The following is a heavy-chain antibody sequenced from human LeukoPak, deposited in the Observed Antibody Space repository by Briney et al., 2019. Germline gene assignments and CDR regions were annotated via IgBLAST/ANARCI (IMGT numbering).Heavy chain of an antibody. CDR1: GGSISSYY. CDR3: ARVGLSYYYYYMDV. J-gene: IGHJ6*03. Sequence: SETLSLTCTVSGGSISSYYWSWIRQPPGKGLEWIGYLYYSGRTNYNPSLKSRVTISVDTSKNQFSLKLSSVTAADTAVYYCARVGLSYYYYYMDVWGKGTTVTISS. V-gene: IGHV4-59*12. CDR2: LYYSGRT.